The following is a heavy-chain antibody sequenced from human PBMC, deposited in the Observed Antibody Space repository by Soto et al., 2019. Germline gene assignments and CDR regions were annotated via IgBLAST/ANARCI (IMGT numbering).Heavy chain of an antibody. Sequence: ASVKVSCKASGYTFTGYYMHWVRQAPGQGLEWMGWINPNSGGTNYAQKFQGWVTMTRDTSISTAYMELSRLRSDDTAVYYCARLVDTAMVWGFDPWGQGTLVTVSS. V-gene: IGHV1-2*04. D-gene: IGHD5-18*01. J-gene: IGHJ5*02. CDR1: GYTFTGYY. CDR3: ARLVDTAMVWGFDP. CDR2: INPNSGGT.